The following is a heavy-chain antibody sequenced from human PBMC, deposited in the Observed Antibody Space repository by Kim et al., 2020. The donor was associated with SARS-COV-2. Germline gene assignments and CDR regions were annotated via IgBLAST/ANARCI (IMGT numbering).Heavy chain of an antibody. V-gene: IGHV3-74*01. CDR3: ARVVPGTNIFDY. CDR1: GFTFSDSW. CDR2: INTDGRDT. Sequence: GGSLRLSFLTSGFTFSDSWMHWVRQAPGSGLVWVSRINTDGRDTSYADSVKGRFTISRDNAKNSLYLQLNSLRAEDTALYYCARVVPGTNIFDYWGQGTLVTVSS. J-gene: IGHJ4*02. D-gene: IGHD1-7*01.